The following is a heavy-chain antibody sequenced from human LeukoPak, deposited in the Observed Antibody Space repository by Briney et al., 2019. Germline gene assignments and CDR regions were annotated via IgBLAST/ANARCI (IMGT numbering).Heavy chain of an antibody. D-gene: IGHD2-2*03. V-gene: IGHV1-2*02. CDR2: INPNSGGT. CDR1: GYTFTGYY. Sequence: ASVKVSCKASGYTFTGYYMHWVRQAPGQGLEWMGWINPNSGGTNYAQKFQGRVTMTRDTSISTAYMELSRLRSDDTAVYYCARDIKSGDCSSTSCPQGFDYWGQGTLVTVSS. J-gene: IGHJ4*02. CDR3: ARDIKSGDCSSTSCPQGFDY.